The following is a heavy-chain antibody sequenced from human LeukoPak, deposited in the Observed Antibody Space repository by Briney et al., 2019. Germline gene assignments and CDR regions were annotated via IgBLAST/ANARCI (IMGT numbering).Heavy chain of an antibody. CDR1: GGSISSGGYS. CDR2: IYHSGST. D-gene: IGHD1-20*01. CDR3: ARDLRGITGTEGGFDP. J-gene: IGHJ5*02. Sequence: PSETLSLTCAVSGGSISSGGYSWSWIRQPPGKGLEWIGYIYHSGSTYYNPSLKSRVTISVDRSKNQFSLKLSSVTAADTAVYYCARDLRGITGTEGGFDPWGQGTLVTVSS. V-gene: IGHV4-30-2*01.